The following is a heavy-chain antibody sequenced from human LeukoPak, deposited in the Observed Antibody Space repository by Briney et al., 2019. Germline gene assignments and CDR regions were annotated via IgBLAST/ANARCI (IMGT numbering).Heavy chain of an antibody. Sequence: GSLRLSCAASGFTVNSKYMTWVRQAPGKGLEWVSLMYSSGPTYYADSVKGRFTISTDNSKNTLYLQMNSLRAEDTAIYYCASKGLSSWFEYWGQGTLVTVSS. CDR2: MYSSGPT. CDR3: ASKGLSSWFEY. J-gene: IGHJ4*02. D-gene: IGHD6-13*01. V-gene: IGHV3-53*01. CDR1: GFTVNSKY.